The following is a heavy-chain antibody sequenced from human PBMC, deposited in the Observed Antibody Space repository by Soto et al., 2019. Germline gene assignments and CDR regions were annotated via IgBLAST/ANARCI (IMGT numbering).Heavy chain of an antibody. Sequence: SETLSLTCTVSGDSISSGYYWGWIRQPPGKGLEWIGSIYHSGSTYYNPSLQSRVTITVDTSKNQFSLKLSSVTAADTAVYYFEGDGGGMGIASVAAFDIWGLWT. CDR3: EGDGGGMGIASVAAFDI. CDR2: IYHSGST. CDR1: GDSISSGYY. J-gene: IGHJ3*02. D-gene: IGHD6-25*01. V-gene: IGHV4-38-2*02.